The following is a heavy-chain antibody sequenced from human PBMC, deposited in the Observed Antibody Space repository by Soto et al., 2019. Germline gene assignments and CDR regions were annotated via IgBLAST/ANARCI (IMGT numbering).Heavy chain of an antibody. J-gene: IGHJ4*02. Sequence: QITLKESGPSLVKPTETLTLTCTFSGFSLSSSGVGVAWIRQPPGKPLEWLALIYWDDDKYTSPSLKSRLTINKDTSKNQVVLLMTNMDPVDTATYCFVNLLTVGRFDSWGQGTLVTVSS. D-gene: IGHD1-26*01. CDR1: GFSLSSSGVG. CDR3: VNLLTVGRFDS. CDR2: IYWDDDK. V-gene: IGHV2-5*02.